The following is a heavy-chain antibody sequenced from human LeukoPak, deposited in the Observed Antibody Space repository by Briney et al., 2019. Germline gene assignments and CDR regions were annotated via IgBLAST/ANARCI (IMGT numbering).Heavy chain of an antibody. CDR3: ATCKDQTTRLKSFDY. J-gene: IGHJ4*02. D-gene: IGHD4-11*01. CDR1: GYTFTSNY. Sequence: ASVKVSCKASGYTFTSNYIHWVRQAPGQGLEWMGMIYPRDGSTSYAQKFQGRVTMTTDTTTSTAYMELTSLRSDDTAVYYCATCKDQTTRLKSFDYWGQGTLVTVSS. CDR2: IYPRDGST. V-gene: IGHV1-46*01.